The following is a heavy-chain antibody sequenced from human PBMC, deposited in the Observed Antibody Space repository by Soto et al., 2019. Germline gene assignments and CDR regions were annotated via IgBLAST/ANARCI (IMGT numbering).Heavy chain of an antibody. CDR3: ARDGGRHSGGIDY. D-gene: IGHD1-26*01. CDR1: GGTFSSYS. Sequence: QVQLVQSGAEVKKPGSSVKVSCKASGGTFSSYSINWVRQAPGQGLEWMGEIIPIFGTANYAQKFQARVPITADESTSTAYMELSSLRSEDTAVYYCARDGGRHSGGIDYWGQGTLVTVSS. V-gene: IGHV1-69*01. CDR2: IIPIFGTA. J-gene: IGHJ4*02.